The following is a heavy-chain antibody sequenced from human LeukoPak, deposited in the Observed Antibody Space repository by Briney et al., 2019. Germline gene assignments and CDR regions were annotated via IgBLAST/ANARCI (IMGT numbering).Heavy chain of an antibody. J-gene: IGHJ5*02. D-gene: IGHD3-16*01. Sequence: GGSLRLSCAASGFTFSSYGMHWVRQAPGKGLEWVAFIRYDGSNKYYADSVKGRFTISRDNSKNTLYLQMNSLRAEDTAVYYCAKDQRLGAHPFDPWGQGTLVTVSS. CDR1: GFTFSSYG. CDR2: IRYDGSNK. CDR3: AKDQRLGAHPFDP. V-gene: IGHV3-30*02.